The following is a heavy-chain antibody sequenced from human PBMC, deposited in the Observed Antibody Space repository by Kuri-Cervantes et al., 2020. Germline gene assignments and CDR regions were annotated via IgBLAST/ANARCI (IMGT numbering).Heavy chain of an antibody. CDR1: GFTSSSYS. CDR2: ISSSSSYI. CDR3: AKDEQEWFETWGY. V-gene: IGHV3-21*04. Sequence: LSLTCAASGFTSSSYSMNWVRQAPGKGLEWVSSISSSSSYIYYADSVKGRFTISRDNAKNSLYLQMNSLRAEDTAVYYCAKDEQEWFETWGYWGQGTLVTVSS. J-gene: IGHJ4*02. D-gene: IGHD3-3*01.